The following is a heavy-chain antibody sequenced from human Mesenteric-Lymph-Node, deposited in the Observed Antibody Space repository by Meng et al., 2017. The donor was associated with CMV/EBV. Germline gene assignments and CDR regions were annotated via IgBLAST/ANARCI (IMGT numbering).Heavy chain of an antibody. Sequence: VYGGSFSGYYWSWIRQPPGKGLEWIGEINHSGSTNYNPSLKSRVTISVDTSKNQFSLKLSSVTAADTAVYYCARGPRGYYGSGSYGPWGQGTLVTVPS. V-gene: IGHV4-34*01. CDR1: GGSFSGYY. J-gene: IGHJ5*02. CDR2: INHSGST. D-gene: IGHD3-10*01. CDR3: ARGPRGYYGSGSYGP.